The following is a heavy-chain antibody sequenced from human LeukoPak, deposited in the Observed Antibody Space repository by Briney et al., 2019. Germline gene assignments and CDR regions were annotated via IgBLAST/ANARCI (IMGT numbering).Heavy chain of an antibody. V-gene: IGHV3-7*01. J-gene: IGHJ4*02. CDR2: IKEDGSEK. Sequence: GGSLRLSCAASGFTFSSYSMNWVRQAPGKGLEWVANIKEDGSEKYYVDSVKGRFTISRDNARNSLYLQMNSLRAEDTAVYYCASGRQLGYWGQGTLVTVSS. CDR1: GFTFSSYS. D-gene: IGHD6-13*01. CDR3: ASGRQLGY.